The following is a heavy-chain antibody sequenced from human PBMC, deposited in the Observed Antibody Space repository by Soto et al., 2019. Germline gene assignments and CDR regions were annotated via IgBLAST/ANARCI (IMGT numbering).Heavy chain of an antibody. CDR2: TYPGDSDV. CDR3: ARRISTANDAFDV. CDR1: GYSFTSYW. J-gene: IGHJ3*01. V-gene: IGHV5-51*01. D-gene: IGHD2-21*02. Sequence: GESLKISCKGSGYSFTSYWIGWVRQMPGKGLEWMGITYPGDSDVRYGPSFQGQVTISADKSISTAYLQWSSLKASDTAMYYCARRISTANDAFDVWGQGTMVTVSS.